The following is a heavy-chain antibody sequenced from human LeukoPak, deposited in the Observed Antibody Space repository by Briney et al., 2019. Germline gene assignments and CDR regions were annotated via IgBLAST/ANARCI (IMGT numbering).Heavy chain of an antibody. D-gene: IGHD4-23*01. CDR3: ARGPPTTVVTTGGLFDY. V-gene: IGHV1-69*04. CDR2: IIPILGIA. CDR1: GGTFSSYA. J-gene: IGHJ4*02. Sequence: ASVKVSCKASGGTFSSYAISWVRQAPGQGLEWMGRIIPILGIANYAQKFQGRVTITADKSTSTAYMELSSLRSEDTAVYYCARGPPTTVVTTGGLFDYWGQGTLVTVSS.